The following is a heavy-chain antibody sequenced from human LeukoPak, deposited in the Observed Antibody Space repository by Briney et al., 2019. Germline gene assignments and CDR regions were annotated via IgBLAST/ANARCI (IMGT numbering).Heavy chain of an antibody. D-gene: IGHD3-22*01. J-gene: IGHJ4*02. CDR1: GGSISSYY. V-gene: IGHV4-59*01. CDR2: IYYSGST. Sequence: SGTLSLTCTASGGSISSYYWSWIRQPPGKLLEWTGYIYYSGSTNYNPSLKSRVTISVDTSKNQFSLKLSSVTAADTAVYYCARGHYYDSSGSFDYWGQGTLVTVSS. CDR3: ARGHYYDSSGSFDY.